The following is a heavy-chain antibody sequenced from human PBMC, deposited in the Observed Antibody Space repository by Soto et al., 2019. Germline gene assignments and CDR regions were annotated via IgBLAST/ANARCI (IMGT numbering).Heavy chain of an antibody. CDR2: ISSSSDSM. V-gene: IGHV3-48*02. CDR3: AREDIAMIRGWFDP. J-gene: IGHJ5*02. D-gene: IGHD5-18*01. CDR1: GFIFSSYS. Sequence: EVQLVESGGGLVQPGGSLRLSCAASGFIFSSYSMNWVRQAPGKGLEWVSYISSSSDSMYYADSVKGRFTISRDNAKNSLYLQMNSLRDEATAVYYCAREDIAMIRGWFDPWGQGTLVTVSS.